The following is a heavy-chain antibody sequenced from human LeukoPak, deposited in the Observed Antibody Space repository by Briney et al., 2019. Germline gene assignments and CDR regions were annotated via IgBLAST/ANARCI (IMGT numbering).Heavy chain of an antibody. D-gene: IGHD2-15*01. V-gene: IGHV1-2*02. CDR1: GYTFTGYY. J-gene: IGHJ4*02. Sequence: ASVKVSCXASGYTFTGYYMHWVRQAPGQGLEWMGWINPNSGGTNSAQKFQVRVTMTRDTSISTAYMELSRMRSDDTAVYYCARGGPTLGGSEPFDCWGQGTLVTVSS. CDR2: INPNSGGT. CDR3: ARGGPTLGGSEPFDC.